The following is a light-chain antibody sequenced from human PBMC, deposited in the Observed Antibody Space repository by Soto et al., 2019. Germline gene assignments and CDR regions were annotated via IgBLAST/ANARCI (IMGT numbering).Light chain of an antibody. V-gene: IGKV3-20*01. CDR2: GAS. CDR3: QRYGSSLT. J-gene: IGKJ4*01. Sequence: EIVLIQSPATLSLSPGERATLSCRASQSAGSYLAWYQHKPGQAPRLLIFGASGRATGIPDRFSGSGSGTDFPLTISRLEPEDFAVYYCQRYGSSLTFGGGTKVDIK. CDR1: QSAGSY.